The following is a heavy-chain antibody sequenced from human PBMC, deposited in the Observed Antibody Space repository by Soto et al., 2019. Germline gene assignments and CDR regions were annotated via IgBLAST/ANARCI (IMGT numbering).Heavy chain of an antibody. V-gene: IGHV3-48*03. CDR2: ISSSGSIP. Sequence: CVDLGFSRIIKEMNWVSQAPGKGLEWVSYISSSGSIPYHADAVKGRFTISRDNAKNLLYLQMNSLTTEDTAIYYCVRDYRSAWQSYWYFDLWGRGTPVTVSS. J-gene: IGHJ2*01. D-gene: IGHD4-4*01. CDR3: VRDYRSAWQSYWYFDL. CDR1: GFSRIIKE.